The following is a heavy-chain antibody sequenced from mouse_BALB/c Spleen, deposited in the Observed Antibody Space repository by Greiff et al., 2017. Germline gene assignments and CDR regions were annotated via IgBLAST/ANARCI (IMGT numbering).Heavy chain of an antibody. CDR3: ARPYYGSSLLYAMDY. D-gene: IGHD1-1*01. V-gene: IGHV1-63*02. Sequence: QVQLQQSGAELVRPGTSVKISCKASGYTFTNYWLGWVKQRPGHGLEWIGDIYPGGGYTNYNEKFKGKATLTADTSSSTAYMQLSSLTSEDSAVYFCARPYYGSSLLYAMDYWGQGTSVTVSS. J-gene: IGHJ4*01. CDR2: IYPGGGYT. CDR1: GYTFTNYW.